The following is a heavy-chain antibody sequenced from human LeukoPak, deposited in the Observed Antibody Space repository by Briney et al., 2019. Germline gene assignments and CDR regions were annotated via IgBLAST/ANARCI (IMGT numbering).Heavy chain of an antibody. CDR2: MSSTGNTI. CDR1: GFTLRDYC. Sequence: GGSLRLSCAASGFTLRDYCMSWIRQAPGKGLEWISYMSSTGNTIYYAESVKGRFTVSRESANNSMSLQMTSLRPEDSAVYYCARSSSYFTYFDLWGRDTLVTVSS. CDR3: ARSSSYFTYFDL. D-gene: IGHD2/OR15-2a*01. J-gene: IGHJ2*01. V-gene: IGHV3-11*04.